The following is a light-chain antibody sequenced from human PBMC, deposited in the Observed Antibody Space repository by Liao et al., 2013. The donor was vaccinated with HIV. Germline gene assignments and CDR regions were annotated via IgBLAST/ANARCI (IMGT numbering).Light chain of an antibody. V-gene: IGLV3-21*01. CDR1: NVGTKS. Sequence: SYVLTQPPSVSVAPGQTARIACGGNNVGTKSVHWYQQKPGQAPVLFISYDKDRPSGIPERFSGSNSGNTATLTISRVEVGDEADYYCQVWDSSSDRHYVFGTGTKVTVL. CDR3: QVWDSSSDRHYV. J-gene: IGLJ1*01. CDR2: YDK.